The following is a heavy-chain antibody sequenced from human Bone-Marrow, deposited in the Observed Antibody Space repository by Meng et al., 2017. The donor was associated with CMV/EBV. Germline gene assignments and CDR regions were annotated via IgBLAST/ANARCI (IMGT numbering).Heavy chain of an antibody. V-gene: IGHV1-18*01. Sequence: VSVKVSCKASGYTFTSYGISWVRQAPGQGLEWMGWISAYNGNTNYAQKLQGRVTMTTDTSTSTAYMELSSLRSEDTAVYYCAREVDIGYYFDYWGQGTLVTVSS. D-gene: IGHD5-12*01. J-gene: IGHJ4*02. CDR2: ISAYNGNT. CDR3: AREVDIGYYFDY. CDR1: GYTFTSYG.